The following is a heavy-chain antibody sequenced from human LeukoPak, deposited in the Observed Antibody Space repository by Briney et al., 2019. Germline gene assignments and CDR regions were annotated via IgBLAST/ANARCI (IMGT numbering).Heavy chain of an antibody. Sequence: GGSLRLSCAASGFTFSSYAMSWVRQAPRKGLAWVSAISGSGGSTYYADSVKGRFTISRDNSKNTLYLQMNNLRAEDTAVYYCAKGKSGSYLDFDYWGQGTLVTVSS. CDR3: AKGKSGSYLDFDY. CDR1: GFTFSSYA. D-gene: IGHD1-26*01. V-gene: IGHV3-23*01. CDR2: ISGSGGST. J-gene: IGHJ4*02.